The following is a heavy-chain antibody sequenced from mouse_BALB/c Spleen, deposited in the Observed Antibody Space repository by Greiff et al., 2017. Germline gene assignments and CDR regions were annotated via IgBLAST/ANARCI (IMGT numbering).Heavy chain of an antibody. Sequence: QVQLQQSGPGLVAPSQSLSITCTVSGFSLTSYGVHWVRQPPGKGLEWLGVIWAGGSTNYNSALMSRLSISKDNSKSQVFLKMNSLQTDDTAMYYCARDRIYYGNYENAMDYWGQGTSVTVSS. CDR2: IWAGGST. J-gene: IGHJ4*01. CDR3: ARDRIYYGNYENAMDY. V-gene: IGHV2-9*02. D-gene: IGHD2-1*01. CDR1: GFSLTSYG.